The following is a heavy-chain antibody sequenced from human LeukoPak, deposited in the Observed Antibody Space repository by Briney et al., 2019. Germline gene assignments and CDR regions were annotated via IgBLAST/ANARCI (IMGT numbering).Heavy chain of an antibody. V-gene: IGHV4-59*12. Sequence: SETLSLTCTVSGGSISSYYWSWIRQPPGKGLEWIGYIYYSGSTDYNPTLKSRVSISIDTSKNQFSLRLSSVTAADTAVYYCARDYGGNGDDAFDIWGQGTMVTVSS. CDR1: GGSISSYY. CDR2: IYYSGST. J-gene: IGHJ3*02. D-gene: IGHD4-23*01. CDR3: ARDYGGNGDDAFDI.